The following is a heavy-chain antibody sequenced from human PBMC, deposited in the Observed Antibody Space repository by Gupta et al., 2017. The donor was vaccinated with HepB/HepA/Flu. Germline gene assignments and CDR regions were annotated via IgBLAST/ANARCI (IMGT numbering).Heavy chain of an antibody. CDR1: GFTFSSYA. V-gene: IGHV3-23*01. D-gene: IGHD6-13*01. CDR2: ISGTGGST. J-gene: IGHJ4*02. Sequence: EVQLLESGGGLVQPGGSLRLSCAASGFTFSSYAMSWVRQAPGKGLEWVSAISGTGGSTYYADSVKGRFTISRDNSKNTLYLQMNSLRAEDTAVYYCAKTMAAAPGNFDYWGQGTLVTVSS. CDR3: AKTMAAAPGNFDY.